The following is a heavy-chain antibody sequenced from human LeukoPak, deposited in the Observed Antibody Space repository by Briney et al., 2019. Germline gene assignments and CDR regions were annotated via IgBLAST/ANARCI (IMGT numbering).Heavy chain of an antibody. Sequence: KASETLSLTCTVSGGFISTHYWSWIRQPPGKRLEWIGYLYYNGDKNFNPSLKSRVTISMDASKNQFSLKLTSVTAADTAVYYCTRGLPFSGYDYQKLPDSWGQGSMVTVSS. CDR2: LYYNGDK. J-gene: IGHJ4*02. D-gene: IGHD5-12*01. CDR1: GGFISTHY. CDR3: TRGLPFSGYDYQKLPDS. V-gene: IGHV4-59*11.